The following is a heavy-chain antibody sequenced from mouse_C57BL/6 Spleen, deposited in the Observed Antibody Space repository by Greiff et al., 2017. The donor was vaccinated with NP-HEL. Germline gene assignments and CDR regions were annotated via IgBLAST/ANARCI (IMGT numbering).Heavy chain of an antibody. CDR2: ISDGGSYT. CDR3: AREVGGYYAMDY. CDR1: GFTFSSYA. D-gene: IGHD1-1*01. Sequence: EVQVVESGGGLVKPGGSLKLSCAASGFTFSSYAMSWVRQTPEKRLEWVATISDGGSYTYYPDNVKGRFTISRDNAKNNLYLQMSHLKSEDTAMYYCAREVGGYYAMDYWGQGTSVTVSS. V-gene: IGHV5-4*01. J-gene: IGHJ4*01.